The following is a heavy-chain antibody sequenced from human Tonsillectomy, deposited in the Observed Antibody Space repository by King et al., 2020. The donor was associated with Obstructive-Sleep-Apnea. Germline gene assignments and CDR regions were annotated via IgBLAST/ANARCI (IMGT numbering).Heavy chain of an antibody. CDR3: AIATTGWFLF. V-gene: IGHV1-18*01. J-gene: IGHJ4*02. D-gene: IGHD6-19*01. CDR2: ISPYNGYT. Sequence: VQLVESGAEVKKPGASVKVSCKASGYTFTSYGITWLRQAPGQGPEWIGWISPYNGYTKDAQKFQGRVSMTTDTSTSTAYMELRSLKSDDTAVYYCAIATTGWFLFWGQGTLVTVSS. CDR1: GYTFTSYG.